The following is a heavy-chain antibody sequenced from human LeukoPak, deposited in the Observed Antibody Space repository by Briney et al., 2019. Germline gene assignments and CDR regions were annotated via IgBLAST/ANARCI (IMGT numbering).Heavy chain of an antibody. J-gene: IGHJ4*02. CDR2: ISYDGSNK. CDR1: GFTFSSYG. CDR3: AKETGPDYYDSSGSFDY. D-gene: IGHD3-22*01. Sequence: PGGSLRLSCAASGFTFSSYGMHWVRQAPGKGLEWVAVISYDGSNKYYADSVKGRFTISRDNSKNTLYLQMNSLRAEDTAVYYCAKETGPDYYDSSGSFDYWGQGTLVTVSS. V-gene: IGHV3-30*18.